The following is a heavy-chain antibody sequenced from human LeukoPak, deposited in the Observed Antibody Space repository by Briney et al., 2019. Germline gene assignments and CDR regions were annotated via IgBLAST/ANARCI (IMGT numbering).Heavy chain of an antibody. Sequence: PSGTLSLTCAVSGGSISSSNWWSWVRQPPGKGLEWIGEIYHSGSTNYNPSLKSRVTISVDTSKNQFSLKLSSVTAADTAVYYCARDYRGDYVGWFDPWGQGTLVTVSS. CDR2: IYHSGST. V-gene: IGHV4-4*02. CDR1: GGSISSSNW. J-gene: IGHJ5*02. D-gene: IGHD4-17*01. CDR3: ARDYRGDYVGWFDP.